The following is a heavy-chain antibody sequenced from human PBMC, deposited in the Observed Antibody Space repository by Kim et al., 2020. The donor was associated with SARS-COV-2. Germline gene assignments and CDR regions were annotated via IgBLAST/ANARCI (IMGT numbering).Heavy chain of an antibody. J-gene: IGHJ4*01. CDR3: AKDRVDSGSGDYFDY. Sequence: GGSLRLSCAASGFTFDDYAMHWVRQAPGKGLEWVSGISWNSGSIGYADSVKGRFTISRDNAKNSLYLQMNSLRAEDTALYYCAKDRVDSGSGDYFDYWG. D-gene: IGHD1-26*01. CDR2: ISWNSGSI. V-gene: IGHV3-9*01. CDR1: GFTFDDYA.